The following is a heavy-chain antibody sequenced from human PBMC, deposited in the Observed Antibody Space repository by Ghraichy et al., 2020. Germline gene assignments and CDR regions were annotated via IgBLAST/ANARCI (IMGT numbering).Heavy chain of an antibody. V-gene: IGHV4-39*01. D-gene: IGHD6-19*01. Sequence: SETLSLTCTVSGGSISSSSYYWGWIRQPPGKGLEWIGSIYYSGSTYYNPSLKSRVTISVDTSKNQFSLKLSSVTAADTAVYYCARLGYSSGWSYNEYFQHWGQGTLVTVSS. CDR3: ARLGYSSGWSYNEYFQH. CDR2: IYYSGST. J-gene: IGHJ1*01. CDR1: GGSISSSSYY.